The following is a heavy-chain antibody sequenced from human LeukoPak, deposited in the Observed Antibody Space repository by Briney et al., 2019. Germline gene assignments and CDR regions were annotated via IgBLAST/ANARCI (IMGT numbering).Heavy chain of an antibody. Sequence: SETLSPTCAVYGGSFGGYYWSWIRQPPGKGLEWIGEINHSESTNYNPSLKSRVTISVDTSKNQFSLKLSSVTAADTAVYYCARTQSQSGSYRYYFGYWGQGTLVTVSS. CDR2: INHSEST. D-gene: IGHD1-26*01. J-gene: IGHJ4*02. CDR1: GGSFGGYY. V-gene: IGHV4-34*01. CDR3: ARTQSQSGSYRYYFGY.